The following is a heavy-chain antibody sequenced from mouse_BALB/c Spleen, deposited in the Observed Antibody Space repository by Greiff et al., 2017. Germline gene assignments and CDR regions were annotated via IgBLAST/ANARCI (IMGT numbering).Heavy chain of an antibody. CDR1: GFNITDTY. J-gene: IGHJ2*01. D-gene: IGHD1-1*01. CDR3: AGYGGDY. V-gene: IGHV14-3*02. CDR2: IDPANGNT. Sequence: EVQLQQSGAELVKPGASVKLSCTASGFNITDTYMHWVKQRPEQGLEWIGRIDPANGNTKYDPKFQGKATITADTSSNTAYLQLSSLTSEDAAVYYCAGYGGDYWGQGTTLTVSS.